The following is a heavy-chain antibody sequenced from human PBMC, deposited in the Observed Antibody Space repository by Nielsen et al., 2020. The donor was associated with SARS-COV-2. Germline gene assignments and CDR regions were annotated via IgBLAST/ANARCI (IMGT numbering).Heavy chain of an antibody. CDR3: AKDVEWELHN. Sequence: GGSLRLSCAASGFTFSSYGMHWVRQAPGKGLVWVSVISYDGSNKYYADSVKGRFTISRDNSKNTLYLQMNSLRAEDKAVYYCAKDVEWELHNWGQGTLVTVSS. CDR1: GFTFSSYG. CDR2: ISYDGSNK. V-gene: IGHV3-30*18. J-gene: IGHJ4*02. D-gene: IGHD1-26*01.